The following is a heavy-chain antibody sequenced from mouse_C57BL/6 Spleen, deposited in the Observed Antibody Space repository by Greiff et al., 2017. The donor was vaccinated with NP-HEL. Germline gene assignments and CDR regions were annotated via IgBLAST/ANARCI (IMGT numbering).Heavy chain of an antibody. D-gene: IGHD1-1*01. J-gene: IGHJ4*01. Sequence: VQWVESGPGLVAPSQSLSITCTVSGFSLTSYGVDWVRQSPGKGLEWLGVIWGVGSTNYNSALNSRLSISKDNSKSQVFLKMNSLQTDDTAMYYCATRYGSEYAMDYWGQGTSVTVSS. V-gene: IGHV2-6*01. CDR2: IWGVGST. CDR3: ATRYGSEYAMDY. CDR1: GFSLTSYG.